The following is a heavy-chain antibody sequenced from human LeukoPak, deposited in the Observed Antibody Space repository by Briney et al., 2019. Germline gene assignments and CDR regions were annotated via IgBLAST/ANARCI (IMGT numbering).Heavy chain of an antibody. V-gene: IGHV3-33*01. J-gene: IGHJ6*02. D-gene: IGHD2-15*01. CDR2: IWYDGSNK. CDR3: ARAFSDRYCSGGSCYYYYYGMDV. CDR1: GFTFSSYG. Sequence: PGGSLRLSCAASGFTFSSYGMPWVRQAPGKGLEWVAVIWYDGSNKYYADSVKGRFTISRDNSKNTLYLQMNSLRAEDTAVYYCARAFSDRYCSGGSCYYYYYGMDVWGQGTTVTVSS.